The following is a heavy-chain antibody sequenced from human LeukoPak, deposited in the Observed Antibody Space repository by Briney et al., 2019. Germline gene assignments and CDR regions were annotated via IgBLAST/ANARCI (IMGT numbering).Heavy chain of an antibody. CDR3: ARAEGIVGADYYYYGMDV. Sequence: SQTLSLTCAISGDSVSSNSAAWDWIRQSPSRGLEWLGRTYYRSKWYNDYAVSAKGRITINPDTSKNQFSLQLNSVTPEDTAVYYCARAEGIVGADYYYYGMDVWGQGTTVTVSS. J-gene: IGHJ6*02. V-gene: IGHV6-1*01. CDR2: TYYRSKWYN. D-gene: IGHD1-26*01. CDR1: GDSVSSNSAA.